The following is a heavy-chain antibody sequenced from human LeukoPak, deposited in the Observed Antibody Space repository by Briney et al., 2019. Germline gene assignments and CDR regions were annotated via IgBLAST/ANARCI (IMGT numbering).Heavy chain of an antibody. D-gene: IGHD2-15*01. V-gene: IGHV5-51*01. CDR2: IYPGDSDT. Sequence: GESLKISCKGSGYSFTSYWIGWVRQMPGKGLEWMGIIYPGDSDTRYSPSFQGQVTISADKSISTAYLQWSSLKASDTAMYHCARLYALGYCSGGSCYSSYYFDYWGQGTLVTVSS. CDR1: GYSFTSYW. J-gene: IGHJ4*02. CDR3: ARLYALGYCSGGSCYSSYYFDY.